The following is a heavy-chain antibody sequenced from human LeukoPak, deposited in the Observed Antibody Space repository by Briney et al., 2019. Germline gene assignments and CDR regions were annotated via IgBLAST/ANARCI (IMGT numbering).Heavy chain of an antibody. V-gene: IGHV3-33*08. J-gene: IGHJ6*02. D-gene: IGHD2-2*01. CDR2: IWYDGSHT. Sequence: GGSLRLSCAASGFTFSSYAMSWVRQAPGKGLEWVGDIWYDGSHTYYADSVKGRFTISRDNSMNTLYMQMNSLRGEDTAVYYCVRGGYCSGTSCAHYDGMDVWGQGTTVTVSS. CDR1: GFTFSSYA. CDR3: VRGGYCSGTSCAHYDGMDV.